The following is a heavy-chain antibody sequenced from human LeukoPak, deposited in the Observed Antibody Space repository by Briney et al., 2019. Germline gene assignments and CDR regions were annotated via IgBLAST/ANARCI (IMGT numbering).Heavy chain of an antibody. V-gene: IGHV1-18*04. D-gene: IGHD3-10*01. Sequence: ASVKVSFKASGYTFTSYGISWVRQAPGQGLEWMGWISAYNGNTKYAQKLQGRVTMTTDTSTGTAYMELRSLRSDDTAVYYCAREGRYYYGSGSYAGAFDIWGQGTMVTVSS. CDR1: GYTFTSYG. CDR3: AREGRYYYGSGSYAGAFDI. J-gene: IGHJ3*02. CDR2: ISAYNGNT.